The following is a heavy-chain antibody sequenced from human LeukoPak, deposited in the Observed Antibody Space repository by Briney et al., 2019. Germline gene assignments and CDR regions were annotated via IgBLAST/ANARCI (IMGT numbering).Heavy chain of an antibody. CDR1: GFTFSSYG. Sequence: GGSLRLSCAASGFTFSSYGMHWVRQAPGKGLEWVAVISYDGSNKYYADSVKGRFTISRENSKNTLSLQMNSLRAEDTAVYYCAKDYSLYDYVWGSYRQYFDYWGQGTLVTVSS. V-gene: IGHV3-30*18. CDR3: AKDYSLYDYVWGSYRQYFDY. J-gene: IGHJ4*02. D-gene: IGHD3-16*02. CDR2: ISYDGSNK.